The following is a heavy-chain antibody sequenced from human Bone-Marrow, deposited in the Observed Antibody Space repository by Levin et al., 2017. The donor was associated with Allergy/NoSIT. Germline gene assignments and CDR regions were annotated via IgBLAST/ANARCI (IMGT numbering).Heavy chain of an antibody. CDR1: GFTFSNAW. CDR3: TTLYSGYDWGNY. Sequence: KAGGSLRLSCAASGFTFSNAWMSWVRQAPGKGLEWVGRIKSKTDGGTTDYAAPVKGRFTISRDDSKNTLYLQMNSLKTEDTAVYYCTTLYSGYDWGNYWGQGTLVTVSS. J-gene: IGHJ4*02. D-gene: IGHD5-12*01. V-gene: IGHV3-15*01. CDR2: IKSKTDGGTT.